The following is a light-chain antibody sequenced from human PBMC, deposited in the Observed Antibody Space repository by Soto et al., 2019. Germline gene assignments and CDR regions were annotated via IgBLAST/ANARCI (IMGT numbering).Light chain of an antibody. V-gene: IGLV2-14*01. Sequence: QSALTQPASVSGSPGQSITISCTGTNSDIGRYNYVSWYQQYPGKAPKLMISVVSNPPSGISNRFSGSKSGNTASLTISGLQADDEADYYCGSYPTRSTRVFGRGTKLTVL. CDR1: NSDIGRYNY. CDR3: GSYPTRSTRV. J-gene: IGLJ3*02. CDR2: VVS.